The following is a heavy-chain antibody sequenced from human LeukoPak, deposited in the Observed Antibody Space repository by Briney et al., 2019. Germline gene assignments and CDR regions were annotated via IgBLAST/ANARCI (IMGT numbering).Heavy chain of an antibody. CDR2: IIPIFGTA. J-gene: IGHJ4*02. D-gene: IGHD3-10*01. CDR1: GGTFSSYA. Sequence: GASVKVSCKASGGTFSSYAISWVRQAPGQGLEWMGGIIPIFGTANYAQKFQGRVTITADESTSTAYMELSSLRSEDTAVYYCARAYGSGSYSLLHFDYWGQGTLATVSS. CDR3: ARAYGSGSYSLLHFDY. V-gene: IGHV1-69*13.